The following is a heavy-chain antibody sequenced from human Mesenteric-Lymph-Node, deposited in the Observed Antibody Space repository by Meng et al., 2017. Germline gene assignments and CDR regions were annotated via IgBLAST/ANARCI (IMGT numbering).Heavy chain of an antibody. V-gene: IGHV1-69*13. CDR1: GGTFSTFA. CDR3: ARELRYCSTTSCYGPPSWFDP. J-gene: IGHJ5*01. Sequence: SVNVSCKVSGGTFSTFAISWVRPAPGQGLEWMGGIIPIFGTASYAQKFQGSVTITADESTSTAYMELSSLRSEDTAVYYCARELRYCSTTSCYGPPSWFDPWGQGTLVTVSS. CDR2: IIPIFGTA. D-gene: IGHD2-2*01.